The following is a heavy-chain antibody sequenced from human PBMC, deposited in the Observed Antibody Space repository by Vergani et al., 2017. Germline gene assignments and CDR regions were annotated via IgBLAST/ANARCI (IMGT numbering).Heavy chain of an antibody. CDR2: IYYSGST. CDR3: AREWGNYDILTGFYYYYGMDV. J-gene: IGHJ6*02. CDR1: GGSFSGYY. Sequence: QVQLQQWGAGLLKPSETLSLTCAVYGGSFSGYYWSWIRQPPGKGLEWIGYIYYSGSTNYNPSLKSRVTISVDTSKNQFSLKLSSVSAADTAVYYCAREWGNYDILTGFYYYYGMDVWGQGTTVTVSS. V-gene: IGHV4-34*11. D-gene: IGHD3-9*01.